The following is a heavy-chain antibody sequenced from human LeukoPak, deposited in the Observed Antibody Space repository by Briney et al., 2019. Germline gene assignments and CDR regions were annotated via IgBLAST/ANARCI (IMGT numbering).Heavy chain of an antibody. Sequence: SETLSLTCTVSGGSISSGDYYWSWIRQPPGKGLEWIGYIYYSGSTYYNPSLKSRVTISVDTSKNQFSLKLSSVTAADTAVYYCARDRAAAWFDPWGQGTLVTVSS. V-gene: IGHV4-30-4*01. CDR2: IYYSGST. D-gene: IGHD6-13*01. CDR3: ARDRAAAWFDP. J-gene: IGHJ5*02. CDR1: GGSISSGDYY.